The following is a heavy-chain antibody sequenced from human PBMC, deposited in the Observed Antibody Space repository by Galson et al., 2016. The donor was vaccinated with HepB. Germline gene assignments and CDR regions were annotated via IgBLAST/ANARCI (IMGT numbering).Heavy chain of an antibody. CDR3: ARQWYSSSSDYMDV. V-gene: IGHV1-69*13. CDR1: GGTFSSYA. D-gene: IGHD6-6*01. CDR2: ITPMYGSA. Sequence: SVKVSCKASGGTFSSYAINWVRQAPGHGLEWMGGITPMYGSANHAQKFQGRVTITADESTSTCYMELSSLRSEDTAEYYCARQWYSSSSDYMDVWGQGTMVTVFS. J-gene: IGHJ6*03.